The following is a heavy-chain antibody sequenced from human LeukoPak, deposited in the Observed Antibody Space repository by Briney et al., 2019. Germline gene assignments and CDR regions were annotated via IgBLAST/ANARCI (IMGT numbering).Heavy chain of an antibody. CDR3: ARQKIMRGPIDY. D-gene: IGHD3-16*01. V-gene: IGHV5-51*01. CDR1: GYIFTSYW. J-gene: IGHJ4*02. CDR2: IYPGDSDT. Sequence: GESLQISCKGSGYIFTSYWIGWVRQVPGKGLEWMGIIYPGDSDTRYSPSFQGQVTISADKSISTAYLQWSSLKASDTAMYYCARQKIMRGPIDYWGQGTLVTVSS.